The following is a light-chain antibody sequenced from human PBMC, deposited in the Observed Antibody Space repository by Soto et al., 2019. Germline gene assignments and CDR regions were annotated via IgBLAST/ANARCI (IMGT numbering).Light chain of an antibody. CDR2: GAS. J-gene: IGKJ1*01. V-gene: IGKV3D-15*01. CDR1: QSVTYD. CDR3: QQFNNWPPVWT. Sequence: ESVLTQSPDTLSLSPGERATLSCRASQSVTYDQLAWYRQTPGQAPRLLIYGASSRAAGIPDRFSGSGSGTEFTLTINSLQAEDFALYYCQQFNNWPPVWTFGQGTKVDIK.